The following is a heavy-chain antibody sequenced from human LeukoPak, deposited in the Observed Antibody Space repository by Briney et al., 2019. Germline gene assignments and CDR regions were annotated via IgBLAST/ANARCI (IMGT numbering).Heavy chain of an antibody. CDR1: GFTFSSYS. CDR2: ISSSSSTI. Sequence: AGGSLRLSCAASGFTFSSYSMNWVRQAPGKGLEWGSYISSSSSTIYYADSVKGRFTISRDNAKNSLYLQMNSLRAEDTAVYYCARRVEYQLLRYMDVWGKGTTVTVSS. CDR3: ARRVEYQLLRYMDV. D-gene: IGHD2-2*01. V-gene: IGHV3-48*01. J-gene: IGHJ6*03.